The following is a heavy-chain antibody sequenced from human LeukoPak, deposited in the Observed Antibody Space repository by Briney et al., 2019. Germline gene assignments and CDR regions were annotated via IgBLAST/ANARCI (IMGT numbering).Heavy chain of an antibody. V-gene: IGHV4-59*01. J-gene: IGHJ4*02. CDR3: ARARSGSFLYFDY. CDR1: GGSRNSYY. Sequence: SETLSLTCNVSGGSRNSYYWSWIRQPPGKGLEWIGYIYYSGSTNYNPSLKSRVTMSVDTSKNQFSLKLTSVAAADTAVYYCARARSGSFLYFDYWGQGTLVTVSS. CDR2: IYYSGST. D-gene: IGHD1-26*01.